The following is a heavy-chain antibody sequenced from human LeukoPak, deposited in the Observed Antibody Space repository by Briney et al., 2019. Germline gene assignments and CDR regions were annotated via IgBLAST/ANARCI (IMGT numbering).Heavy chain of an antibody. J-gene: IGHJ1*01. D-gene: IGHD3-22*01. V-gene: IGHV5-51*01. Sequence: GESLKISCKVSGYNFPIYWIAWVRQMPGKGLEWMGIIYPDDSDTRYSPSFQGQVTMSADKSNSTAYLQWSSLKASDTAIYYCARLSNFDSSGCNFRVFSAVNEYFQHWGQGTQVTVSS. CDR3: ARLSNFDSSGCNFRVFSAVNEYFQH. CDR2: IYPDDSDT. CDR1: GYNFPIYW.